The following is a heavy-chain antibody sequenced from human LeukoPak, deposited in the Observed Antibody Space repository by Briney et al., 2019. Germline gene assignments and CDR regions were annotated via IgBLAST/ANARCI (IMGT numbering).Heavy chain of an antibody. Sequence: ASVKVSCKASGYTFTSCGISWVRQAPGQGLEWMGWISAYNGNTNYAQKLQGRVTMTTDTSTSTAYMELRSLRSDDTAVYYCARDDYGDPRGGPNDYWVHGTLVTVSS. D-gene: IGHD4-17*01. J-gene: IGHJ4*01. CDR1: GYTFTSCG. V-gene: IGHV1-18*04. CDR2: ISAYNGNT. CDR3: ARDDYGDPRGGPNDY.